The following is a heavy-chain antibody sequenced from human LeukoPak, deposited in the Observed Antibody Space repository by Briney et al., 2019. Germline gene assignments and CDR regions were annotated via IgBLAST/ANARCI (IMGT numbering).Heavy chain of an antibody. Sequence: PGGSLRLSCAASGFTFSSYEMNWVRQAPGKGLEWVSSISSSSYIYYADSVKGRFTISRDNAKNSLYLQMNSLRAEDTAVYYCARSGDIDNWFDPWGQGTLVTVSS. CDR1: GFTFSSYE. CDR3: ARSGDIDNWFDP. CDR2: ISSSSYI. D-gene: IGHD2-15*01. J-gene: IGHJ5*02. V-gene: IGHV3-21*01.